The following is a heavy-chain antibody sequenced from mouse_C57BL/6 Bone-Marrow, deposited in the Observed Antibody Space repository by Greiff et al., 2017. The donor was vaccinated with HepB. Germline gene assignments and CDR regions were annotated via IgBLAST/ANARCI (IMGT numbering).Heavy chain of an antibody. D-gene: IGHD1-1*01. CDR3: ANYGSSYPFAY. CDR1: GYTFTSYW. Sequence: QQSCKASGYTFTSYWMQWVKQRPGQGLEWIGEIDPSDSYTNYNQKFKGKATLTVDTSSSTAYMQLSSLTSEDSAVYYCANYGSSYPFAYWGQGTLVTVSA. J-gene: IGHJ3*01. V-gene: IGHV1-50*01. CDR2: IDPSDSYT.